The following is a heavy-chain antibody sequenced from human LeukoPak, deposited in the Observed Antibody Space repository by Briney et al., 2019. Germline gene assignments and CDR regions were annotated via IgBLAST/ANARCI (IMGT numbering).Heavy chain of an antibody. V-gene: IGHV1-8*01. CDR3: VWNSDYWSGYFPF. CDR1: GYTFTDCD. D-gene: IGHD3-3*01. J-gene: IGHJ4*02. Sequence: GASVKVSCKASGYTFTDCDINWVRQAPGQGLEWMGWMNPDSGNTGYAQKFQVRVSMTRDTSISTAYMELSSLRYEDTAVYYCVWNSDYWSGYFPFWGQGTLVTVSS. CDR2: MNPDSGNT.